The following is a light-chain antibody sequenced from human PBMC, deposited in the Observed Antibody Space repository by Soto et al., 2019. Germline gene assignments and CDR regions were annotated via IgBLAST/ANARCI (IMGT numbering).Light chain of an antibody. CDR2: EVS. Sequence: QSALTQPASVSGSPGQSITISCTGTSSDVARYNFVSWYQQHPGKAPKVLISEVSNQPSGVSNRFSASKSGNTASLTISGLQADDEADYFCSSYTSSSSFVFGTGTKLTVL. CDR1: SSDVARYNF. J-gene: IGLJ1*01. CDR3: SSYTSSSSFV. V-gene: IGLV2-14*01.